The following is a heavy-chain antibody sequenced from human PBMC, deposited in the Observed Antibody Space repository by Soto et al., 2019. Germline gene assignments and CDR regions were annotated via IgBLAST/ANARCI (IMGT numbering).Heavy chain of an antibody. D-gene: IGHD3-22*01. V-gene: IGHV3-74*01. J-gene: IGHJ2*01. CDR1: GFTSSSYW. CDR2: INGDGTTT. Sequence: GGSLRLSCAASGFTSSSYWMHWVRQGPGKGLVWVSRINGDGTTTNYADSVKGRFTISRDNAKNTLYLQMNSLRAEDTAVYYCAREFGSGYLPIDLWGWGTLVTVSS. CDR3: AREFGSGYLPIDL.